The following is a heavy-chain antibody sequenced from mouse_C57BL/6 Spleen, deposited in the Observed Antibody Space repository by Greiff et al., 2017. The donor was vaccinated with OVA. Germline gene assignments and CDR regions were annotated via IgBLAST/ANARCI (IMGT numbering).Heavy chain of an antibody. J-gene: IGHJ1*03. V-gene: IGHV1-82*01. CDR3: ARSGVGRSGYFDV. CDR1: GYAFSSPW. D-gene: IGHD4-1*01. Sequence: QVQLQQSGPELVKPGASVKISCKASGYAFSSPWMNWVKQRPGKGLEWIGRIYPGDGDTNYNGKFKGKATLTADKSSSTAYMQLSSLTSEDSAVYFCARSGVGRSGYFDVWGTGTTVTVSS. CDR2: IYPGDGDT.